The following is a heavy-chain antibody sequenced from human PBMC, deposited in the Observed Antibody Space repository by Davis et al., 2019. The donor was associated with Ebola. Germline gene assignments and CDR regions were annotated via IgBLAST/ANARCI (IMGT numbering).Heavy chain of an antibody. CDR2: IIPIFGTA. CDR3: ARSGNHHYGDYVPNWFDP. CDR1: GGTFSSSA. Sequence: SVKVSCKASGGTFSSSAITWVRQAPGQGLEWMGGIIPIFGTANYAQKFQGRVTITADESTSTAYMELSSLRSEDTAVYYCARSGNHHYGDYVPNWFDPWGQGTLVTVSS. J-gene: IGHJ5*02. D-gene: IGHD4-17*01. V-gene: IGHV1-69*13.